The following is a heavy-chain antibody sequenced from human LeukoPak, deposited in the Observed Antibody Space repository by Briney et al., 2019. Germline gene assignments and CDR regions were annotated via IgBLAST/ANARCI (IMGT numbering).Heavy chain of an antibody. CDR2: IFYNEGT. CDR3: VKSNSRYQPWTLDI. D-gene: IGHD2-2*01. V-gene: IGHV4-59*01. J-gene: IGHJ3*02. Sequence: PSETLSLTYTVSSGSFSTYYWSWIRQPPGKGLEWIGYIFYNEGTSYNPSLKSRATISVDTSNNQLSLKVNSVTAADTAMYYCVKSNSRYQPWTLDIWGRGTMVTVSS. CDR1: SGSFSTYY.